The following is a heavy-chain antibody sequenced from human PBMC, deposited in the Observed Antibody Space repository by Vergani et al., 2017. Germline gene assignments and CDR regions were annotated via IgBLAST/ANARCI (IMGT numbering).Heavy chain of an antibody. V-gene: IGHV4-59*01. CDR3: ARDYSTAIIETRDYYMDV. J-gene: IGHJ6*03. D-gene: IGHD2-21*01. CDR1: GASIRSYY. Sequence: QVQLQESGPGLVKPSETLSLTCTVSGASIRSYYWSWIRQPTGKGLEWISYIYYSGSTSYNPSLKSRVTTSIDTSKNQFSLKLNSVTAADTAVYYCARDYSTAIIETRDYYMDVWGKGATVTVSS. CDR2: IYYSGST.